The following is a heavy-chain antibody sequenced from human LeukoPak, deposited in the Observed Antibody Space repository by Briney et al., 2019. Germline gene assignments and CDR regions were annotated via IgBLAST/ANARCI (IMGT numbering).Heavy chain of an antibody. V-gene: IGHV3-7*03. Sequence: GGSLRLSCAATGFVFSSYWMSWVRQAPGKGLEWVANIKEDGSEKYYVDSVKGRFTISRDNAKNSLYLQTNSLRAEDTAVYYCARRALRYCSSTSCPAQYYGVDVWGKGTTVTVSS. D-gene: IGHD2-2*01. CDR2: IKEDGSEK. J-gene: IGHJ6*04. CDR3: ARRALRYCSSTSCPAQYYGVDV. CDR1: GFVFSSYW.